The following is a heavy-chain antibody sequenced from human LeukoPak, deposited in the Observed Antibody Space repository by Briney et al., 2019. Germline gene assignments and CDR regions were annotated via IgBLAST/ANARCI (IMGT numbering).Heavy chain of an antibody. Sequence: PGGSLRLSCTASGFTFTSYSMHWVRQAPGKGLERGAHISYDRSNEHYADSVKGRLTISRDNSKNTLYLQMNSPRAEDTAVYYRARDGRRVETGGYHFDYWGQGTLVTVSS. CDR2: ISYDRSNE. CDR1: GFTFTSYS. D-gene: IGHD2-8*02. V-gene: IGHV3-30-3*01. J-gene: IGHJ4*02. CDR3: ARDGRRVETGGYHFDY.